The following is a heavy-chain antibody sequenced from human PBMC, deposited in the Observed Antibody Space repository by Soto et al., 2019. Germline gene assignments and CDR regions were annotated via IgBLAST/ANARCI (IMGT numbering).Heavy chain of an antibody. Sequence: GGSLRLSCAASGFTFSSYAMSWVRQAPGKGLEWVSTISNSGGATYYADSVRGRFTISRDNSKNTLYVQMNSLRAEDTGVYFCAKHPSSGWNGYYFDYWGQGPLVTVSS. CDR2: ISNSGGAT. D-gene: IGHD6-19*01. CDR3: AKHPSSGWNGYYFDY. V-gene: IGHV3-23*01. J-gene: IGHJ4*02. CDR1: GFTFSSYA.